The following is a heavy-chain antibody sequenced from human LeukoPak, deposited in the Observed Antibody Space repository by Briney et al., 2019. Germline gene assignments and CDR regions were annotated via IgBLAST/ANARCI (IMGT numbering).Heavy chain of an antibody. Sequence: GGSLRLSCAASGFTFSSYWMSWVRQAPGKGLEWVANIKQDGSEKYYVDSVKGRFTISRDNAKNSLYLQMNSLRAEDTAVYYCARANPGLRYFDWLLPYFDYWGQGTLVTVSS. CDR2: IKQDGSEK. D-gene: IGHD3-9*01. CDR1: GFTFSSYW. CDR3: ARANPGLRYFDWLLPYFDY. V-gene: IGHV3-7*01. J-gene: IGHJ4*02.